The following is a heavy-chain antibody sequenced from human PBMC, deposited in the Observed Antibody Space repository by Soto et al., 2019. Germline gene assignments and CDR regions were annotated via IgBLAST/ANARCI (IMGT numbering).Heavy chain of an antibody. CDR3: AHTIAAAVLFDY. Sequence: QITLKESGPTLVKPTQTLTLTCTFSGFSLSTSGVGVGWIRQPPGKALEWLALIYWDDDKRYSPSLKSRLTITKDTSKNQVVLTMTNMDPVDTATYCCAHTIAAAVLFDYWGQGTLVTVSS. CDR2: IYWDDDK. J-gene: IGHJ4*02. CDR1: GFSLSTSGVG. D-gene: IGHD6-13*01. V-gene: IGHV2-5*02.